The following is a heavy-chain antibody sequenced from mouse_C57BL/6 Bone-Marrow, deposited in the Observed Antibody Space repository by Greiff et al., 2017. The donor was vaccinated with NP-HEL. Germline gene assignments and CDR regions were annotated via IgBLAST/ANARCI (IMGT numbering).Heavy chain of an antibody. J-gene: IGHJ2*01. CDR1: GFNIKDYY. D-gene: IGHD1-1*01. CDR2: IDPEDGET. Sequence: EVKVVESGAELVKPGASVKLSCTASGFNIKDYYMHWVKQRTEQGLEWIGRIDPEDGETKYAPKFQGKATITADTSSNTAYLQLSSLTSEDTAVYYCALPFYYGSSYGYFDYWGQGTTLTVPS. V-gene: IGHV14-2*01. CDR3: ALPFYYGSSYGYFDY.